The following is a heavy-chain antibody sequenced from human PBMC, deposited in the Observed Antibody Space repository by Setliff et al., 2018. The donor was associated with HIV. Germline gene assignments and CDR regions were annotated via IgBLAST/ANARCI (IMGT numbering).Heavy chain of an antibody. CDR2: ISSSGTIK. Sequence: ETLSLTCTVSGGSISSYYWSWVRQAPGKGLEWVSSISSSGTIKKYASSVKGRFTISRDNSKNTLYLQMNSLRAEDTAVYYCAKDPRAAVATICDYWGQGTLVTVSS. CDR3: AKDPRAAVATICDY. CDR1: GGSISSYY. V-gene: IGHV3-23*01. J-gene: IGHJ4*02. D-gene: IGHD5-12*01.